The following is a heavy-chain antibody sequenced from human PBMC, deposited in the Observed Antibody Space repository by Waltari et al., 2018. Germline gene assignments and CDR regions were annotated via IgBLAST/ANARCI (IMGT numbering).Heavy chain of an antibody. CDR3: ARDTPRGAAAGTSGWVDP. J-gene: IGHJ5*02. CDR1: GYTFTSYG. Sequence: QVQLVQSGAEVKKPGASVKVSCKASGYTFTSYGISWMRPAHGQGLEWMGWISAYNGNTNYAQKLQGRVTMTTDTSTSTAYMELRSLRSDDTAVYYCARDTPRGAAAGTSGWVDPWGQGTLVTVSS. CDR2: ISAYNGNT. D-gene: IGHD6-13*01. V-gene: IGHV1-18*04.